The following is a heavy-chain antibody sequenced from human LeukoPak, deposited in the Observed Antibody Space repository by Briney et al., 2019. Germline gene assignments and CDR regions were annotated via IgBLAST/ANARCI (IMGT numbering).Heavy chain of an antibody. CDR3: ARVSPYCSGGSCFDY. CDR1: GGSISSYY. CDR2: IYYSGST. V-gene: IGHV4-59*01. J-gene: IGHJ4*02. D-gene: IGHD2-15*01. Sequence: SETLSLTCIVSGGSISSYYWSWIRQPPGKGLEWIGYIYYSGSTNHNPSLKSRVTISVDTSKNQFSLKLSSVTAADTAVYYCARVSPYCSGGSCFDYWGQGTLATVSS.